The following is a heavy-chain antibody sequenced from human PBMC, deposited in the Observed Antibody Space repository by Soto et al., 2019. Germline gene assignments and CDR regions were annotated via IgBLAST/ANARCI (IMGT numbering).Heavy chain of an antibody. J-gene: IGHJ5*02. Sequence: PGGSLRLSCAASGFTVSTSQMTWVRQAPGKGLEWVSVIFIGGTTQYDESVKGRFTISRDKSDNTVVLQMNSVRAEDTAVYYCARLSPYDSGAYSCRDWRFDPWGQGTQVTVSS. D-gene: IGHD3-16*01. V-gene: IGHV3-53*01. CDR1: GFTVSTSQ. CDR2: IFIGGTT. CDR3: ARLSPYDSGAYSCRDWRFDP.